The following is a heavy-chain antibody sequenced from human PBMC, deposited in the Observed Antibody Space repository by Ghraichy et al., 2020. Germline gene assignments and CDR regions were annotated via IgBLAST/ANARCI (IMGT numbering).Heavy chain of an antibody. CDR1: GYTFTDYG. J-gene: IGHJ5*02. Sequence: GGSLRLSCKASGYTFTDYGISWVRQAPGKGLEWMGWVTTRNGDLKYIQKFAGRIVFRADTSTDTATLDLWDLTPDDTAMYYCGRDDQNYGGYSVNHWGQGVLVTVSS. D-gene: IGHD4-23*01. CDR3: GRDDQNYGGYSVNH. CDR2: VTTRNGDL. V-gene: IGHV1-18*01.